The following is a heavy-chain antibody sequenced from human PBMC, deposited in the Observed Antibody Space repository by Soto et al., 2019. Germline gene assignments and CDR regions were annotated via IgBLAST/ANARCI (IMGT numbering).Heavy chain of an antibody. V-gene: IGHV1-3*01. CDR2: VNAGNGNT. CDR1: GYTFTSYA. Sequence: GASVKVSCKASGYTFTSYAMHWVRQAPGQRLEWMGWVNAGNGNTKYSQKFQGRVTITRDTSASTAYMELSSLRSEDTAVYYCARVDVDYYDSSGKMGVYYYYGMDVWGQGTTVTVSS. D-gene: IGHD3-22*01. J-gene: IGHJ6*02. CDR3: ARVDVDYYDSSGKMGVYYYYGMDV.